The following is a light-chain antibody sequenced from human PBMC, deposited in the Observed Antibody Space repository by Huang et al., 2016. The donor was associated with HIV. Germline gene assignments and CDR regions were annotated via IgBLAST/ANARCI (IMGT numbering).Light chain of an antibody. Sequence: DIQMTQSSATLSASVGDRIMIACRASQSISTWLAWYQQKPGRAPNLLIYEASTLESGVPSRFSGVGSGTDFTLTISSLQPDDFATYYCQQYNSFPWTFGQGTKVEV. J-gene: IGKJ1*01. CDR2: EAS. CDR3: QQYNSFPWT. CDR1: QSISTW. V-gene: IGKV1-5*03.